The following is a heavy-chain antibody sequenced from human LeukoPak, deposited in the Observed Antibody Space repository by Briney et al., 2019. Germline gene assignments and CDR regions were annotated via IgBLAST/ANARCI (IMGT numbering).Heavy chain of an antibody. CDR1: GFSFSDYY. V-gene: IGHV3-11*04. CDR3: ARDLGFGYYDSSGPEDYFDY. D-gene: IGHD3-22*01. J-gene: IGHJ4*02. Sequence: TGGSLRLSCAASGFSFSDYYMSWIRQAPGKGLEWVSYISSSGSTIYYADSVKGRFTISRDNAKNSLYLQMNSLRAEDTAVYYCARDLGFGYYDSSGPEDYFDYWGQGTLVTVSS. CDR2: ISSSGSTI.